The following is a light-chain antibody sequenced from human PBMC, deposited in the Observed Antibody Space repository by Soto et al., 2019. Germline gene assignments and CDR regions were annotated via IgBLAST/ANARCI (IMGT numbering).Light chain of an antibody. CDR2: WAS. V-gene: IGKV4-1*01. Sequence: DIVMTQSPDSLAVSLGERATINCKSSQSVLYTSNNKNYLAWYQQKPGQPPKLLIYWASARDSGVPDRFSGSGSGTDFTLTISSLQAEDGAVYYCQQYYNTPLTFGGGTKVEIK. J-gene: IGKJ4*01. CDR1: QSVLYTSNNKNY. CDR3: QQYYNTPLT.